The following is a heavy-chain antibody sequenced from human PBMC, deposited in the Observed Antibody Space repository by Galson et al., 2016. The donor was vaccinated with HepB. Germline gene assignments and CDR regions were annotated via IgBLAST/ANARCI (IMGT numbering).Heavy chain of an antibody. Sequence: SVKVSCKGFGYTSSSYTMMWVRQAPGHGLEWMGGINSYTGNPTYAQGLTGRFVFSVDTSVSTAYLHIDSLKPEDTAVYFCAKTYDSTGYYADYWGQGTLLTVSS. CDR2: INSYTGNP. V-gene: IGHV7-4-1*01. D-gene: IGHD3-22*01. CDR3: AKTYDSTGYYADY. J-gene: IGHJ4*02. CDR1: GYTSSSYT.